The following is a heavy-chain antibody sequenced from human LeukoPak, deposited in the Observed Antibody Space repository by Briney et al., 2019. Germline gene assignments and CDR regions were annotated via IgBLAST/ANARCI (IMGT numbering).Heavy chain of an antibody. CDR3: ARSLYSSSWYYFDY. Sequence: SETLSLTCAVYGGSFSGYYWSWIRQPPGKGLEWIGEINHSGSTNYNPSLKSRVTISVDTSKNQFSLKLSFVTAADTAVYYCARSLYSSSWYYFDYWGQGTLVTVSS. CDR1: GGSFSGYY. CDR2: INHSGST. D-gene: IGHD6-13*01. V-gene: IGHV4-34*01. J-gene: IGHJ4*02.